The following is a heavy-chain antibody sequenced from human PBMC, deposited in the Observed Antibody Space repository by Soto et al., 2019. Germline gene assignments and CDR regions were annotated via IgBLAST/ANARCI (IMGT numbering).Heavy chain of an antibody. J-gene: IGHJ5*02. CDR1: GGSISSSSYY. V-gene: IGHV4-39*01. CDR3: ARSNNWFDP. Sequence: PSETLSLTCTVSGGSISSSSYYWGWIRQPPGKGLEWIGSIYYSGSTYYNPSLKSRVTISVDTSKNQFSLKLSSVTAADMAVYYCARSNNWFDPWGQGTLVTVSS. CDR2: IYYSGST.